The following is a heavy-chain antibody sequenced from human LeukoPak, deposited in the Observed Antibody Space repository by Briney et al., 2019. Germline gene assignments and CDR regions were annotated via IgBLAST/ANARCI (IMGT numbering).Heavy chain of an antibody. V-gene: IGHV4-4*08. CDR3: ARDKAHSYGYYFDP. D-gene: IGHD3-10*01. CDR1: GDAISTYY. J-gene: IGHJ4*02. Sequence: PSETLSLTCTVSGDAISTYYWNWIRRTPGKGLEWVGHIANGRTDYNPSLKSRAIISVDTSKNQISLRLTSVTATDTAVYYCARDKAHSYGYYFDPWGPGTQVVVSS. CDR2: IANGRT.